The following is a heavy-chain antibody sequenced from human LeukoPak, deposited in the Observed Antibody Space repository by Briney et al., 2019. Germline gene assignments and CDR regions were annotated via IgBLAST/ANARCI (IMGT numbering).Heavy chain of an antibody. J-gene: IGHJ4*02. V-gene: IGHV1-46*01. CDR3: ARDLSKLDY. D-gene: IGHD4-11*01. CDR1: GYTFTSYY. CDR2: INPSGGST. Sequence: ASVKVSCKASGYTFTSYYMHWVRQAPGQGLEWMGIINPSGGSTSYAQKFQGRVTLTTETSTDTAFMELTSLTSDDTAVYYCARDLSKLDYWGQGTLVSVSS.